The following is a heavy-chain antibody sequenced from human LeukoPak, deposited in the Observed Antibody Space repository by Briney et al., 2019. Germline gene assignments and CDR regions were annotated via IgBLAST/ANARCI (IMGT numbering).Heavy chain of an antibody. V-gene: IGHV3-7*01. CDR3: ASQTYYDFWSGYCYYCMDV. CDR2: IKQDGSEK. D-gene: IGHD3-3*01. CDR1: GFTFSSYW. J-gene: IGHJ6*03. Sequence: GGSLRLSSAASGFTFSSYWMSWVRQAPGKGLEWVANIKQDGSEKYYVDSVKGRFTISRDNAMNSLYLQMNSLRAEDTAVYYCASQTYYDFWSGYCYYCMDVGGKGTTVTVSS.